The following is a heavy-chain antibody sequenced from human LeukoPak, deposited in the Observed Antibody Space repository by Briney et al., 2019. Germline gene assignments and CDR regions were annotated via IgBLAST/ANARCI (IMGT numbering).Heavy chain of an antibody. CDR2: IYHSGST. CDR3: AALSPPFDY. Sequence: PSETLSLTCAVSGYSISSGYYWGWIRQPPGKGLEWSGSIYHSGSTYYNPSLKSRFTISIDTSKNQFSLKLSSVTAADTAVYYCAALSPPFDYWGQGTLVTVSS. V-gene: IGHV4-38-2*01. J-gene: IGHJ4*02. CDR1: GYSISSGYY. D-gene: IGHD2-15*01.